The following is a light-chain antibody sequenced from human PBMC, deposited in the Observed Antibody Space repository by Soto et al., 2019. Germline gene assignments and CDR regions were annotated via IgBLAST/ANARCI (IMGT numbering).Light chain of an antibody. J-gene: IGKJ3*01. CDR2: DAS. V-gene: IGKV3-11*01. CDR1: QSVSSY. CDR3: QQRSNWPLFT. Sequence: EIVLTQSPXTLSLSPGERATLSCRASQSVSSYLAWYQQKPGQAPRLLIYDASNRATGIPARFSGSGSGTDFTLTISSLEPEDFAVYYCQQRSNWPLFTFGPGTKVDI.